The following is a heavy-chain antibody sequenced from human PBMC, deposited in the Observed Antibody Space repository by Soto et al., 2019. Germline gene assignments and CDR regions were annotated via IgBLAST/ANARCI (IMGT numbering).Heavy chain of an antibody. CDR3: ARAKIDNYCYGSGSLDS. CDR2: AFHSGSN. J-gene: IGHJ4*02. V-gene: IGHV4-4*01. D-gene: IGHD3-10*01. CDR1: GGSVSSTNW. Sequence: QVQLQESGPGLVKPSGTLSLTCAVSGGSVSSTNWWSWVRQAPGKGLEWIGEAFHSGSNNYNPSLNSRVTTSVDRSKNQFSLKLNSVPAADTAVYCCARAKIDNYCYGSGSLDSWGQGTLVTVSA.